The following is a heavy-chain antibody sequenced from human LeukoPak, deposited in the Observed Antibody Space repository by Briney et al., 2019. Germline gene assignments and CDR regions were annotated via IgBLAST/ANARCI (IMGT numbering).Heavy chain of an antibody. Sequence: ASVKVSCKASGYTFTSYYMHWVRQAPGQGLEWMGIINPSGGGTSYAQKFQGRVTMTRDTSTSTVYMELSSLRSDDTAVYYCARRGDTAMVGGAFDIWGQGTMVTVSS. D-gene: IGHD5-18*01. CDR2: INPSGGGT. V-gene: IGHV1-46*01. CDR3: ARRGDTAMVGGAFDI. J-gene: IGHJ3*02. CDR1: GYTFTSYY.